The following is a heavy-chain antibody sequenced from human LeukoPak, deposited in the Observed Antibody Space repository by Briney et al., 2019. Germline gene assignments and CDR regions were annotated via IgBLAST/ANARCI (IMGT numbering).Heavy chain of an antibody. CDR2: IQNDGSNE. CDR1: RFTFSNYD. Sequence: GESLRLSCTASRFTFSNYDMHWVRQAPGKGLEWLAFIQNDGSNETYADCVKGRFTISRDNSNSLISLQMNNLTTEDTAAYYCAREKFDSWGQGTLVIVSP. CDR3: AREKFDS. V-gene: IGHV3-30*02. J-gene: IGHJ5*01.